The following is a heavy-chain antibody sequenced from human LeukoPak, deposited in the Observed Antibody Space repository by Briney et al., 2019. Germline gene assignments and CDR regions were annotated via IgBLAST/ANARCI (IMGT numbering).Heavy chain of an antibody. D-gene: IGHD3-10*01. J-gene: IGHJ5*02. CDR2: IFYSGGT. V-gene: IGHV4-39*07. Sequence: SETLSLTCIVSGGSINTPNYYWGWIRQTPGKGLEWIGNIFYSGGTYYSPSLTSRVTISVDTSKNQFSLKLSSVTAADTAVYYCARRYYGSGSYYWFDPWGQGTLVTVSS. CDR1: GGSINTPNYY. CDR3: ARRYYGSGSYYWFDP.